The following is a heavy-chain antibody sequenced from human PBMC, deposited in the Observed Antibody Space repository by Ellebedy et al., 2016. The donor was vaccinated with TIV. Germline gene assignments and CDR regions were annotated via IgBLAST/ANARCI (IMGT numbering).Heavy chain of an antibody. V-gene: IGHV3-53*01. CDR3: ARVDSGLAFDY. Sequence: GGSLRLSCAVSGFSVSGNYMSWVRQAPGKGLEWVSIIYSGGSTYYADSVKGRFTISRDNSKDTVYLQMNSLRAEDTAVFYCARVDSGLAFDYWGQGTLVTVSS. CDR1: GFSVSGNY. D-gene: IGHD3-10*01. J-gene: IGHJ4*02. CDR2: IYSGGST.